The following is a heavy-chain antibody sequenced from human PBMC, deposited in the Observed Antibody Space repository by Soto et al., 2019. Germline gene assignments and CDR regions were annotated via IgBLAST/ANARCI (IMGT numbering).Heavy chain of an antibody. J-gene: IGHJ6*02. D-gene: IGHD2-21*02. CDR1: GYSFTSYW. CDR2: IYPGDSDT. CDR3: ARHIVVVTSHYYGMDV. Sequence: GESLKISCKGSGYSFTSYWIGWVRQMPGKGLERMGIIYPGDSDTRYSPSFQGQVTISADKSISTAYLQWSSLKASDTAMYYCARHIVVVTSHYYGMDVWGQGTTVTVSS. V-gene: IGHV5-51*01.